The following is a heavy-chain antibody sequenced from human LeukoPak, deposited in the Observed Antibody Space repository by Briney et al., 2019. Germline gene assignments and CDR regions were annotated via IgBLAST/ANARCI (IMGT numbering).Heavy chain of an antibody. D-gene: IGHD3-10*01. CDR3: ARSYYYGSGSPNRAFDI. CDR1: GFAFSSYA. V-gene: IGHV3-48*01. J-gene: IGHJ3*02. Sequence: PGGSLRLSCAASGFAFSSYAMNWVRQAPGKGLEWVSYISSSSSTIYYADSVKGRFTISRDNAKNSLYLQMNSLRAEDTAVYYCARSYYYGSGSPNRAFDIWGQGTMVTVSS. CDR2: ISSSSSTI.